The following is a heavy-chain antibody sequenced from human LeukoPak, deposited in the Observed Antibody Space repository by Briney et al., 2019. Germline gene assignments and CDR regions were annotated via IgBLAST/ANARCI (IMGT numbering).Heavy chain of an antibody. J-gene: IGHJ4*02. V-gene: IGHV1-3*01. CDR2: INAGNGNT. D-gene: IGHD2-2*03. CDR3: ARGGYCSSTSCYAAPFDY. CDR1: GYTFTSYA. Sequence: ASVNVSCTASGYTFTSYAMHWVRQAPGQRLEWMGWINAGNGNTKYSQKFQGRVTITRDTSASTAYMELSSLRSEDTAVYYCARGGYCSSTSCYAAPFDYWGQGTLVTVSS.